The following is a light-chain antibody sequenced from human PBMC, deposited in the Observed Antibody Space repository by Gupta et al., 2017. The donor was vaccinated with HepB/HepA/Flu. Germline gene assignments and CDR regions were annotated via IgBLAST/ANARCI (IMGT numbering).Light chain of an antibody. CDR3: SAWDDSLNGPV. J-gene: IGLJ2*01. CDR2: SNN. Sequence: QSVLTQPPSASGTPGKRVNISCSGSSSNIGSNTVNWYQQLPGTAPKLLIYSNNQRPSGVPDRFSGSKSGTSASLAISGLQSEDEADYYCSAWDDSLNGPVFGGGTKLTVL. CDR1: SSNIGSNT. V-gene: IGLV1-44*01.